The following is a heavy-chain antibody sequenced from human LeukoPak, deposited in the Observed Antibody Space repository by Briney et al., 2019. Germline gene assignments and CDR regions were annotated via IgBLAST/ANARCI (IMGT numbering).Heavy chain of an antibody. Sequence: SETLSLTCTVSGGSISSSSYYWGWIRQPPGKGLEWIGSIYYSGSTYYNPSLKSRVTISVDTSKNQFSLKLSSVTAADTAVYYCARHPPPYSYESSGSQNVYSLDSGAQEPRAPVS. J-gene: IGHJ4*02. CDR2: IYYSGST. D-gene: IGHD3-22*01. CDR1: GGSISSSSYY. V-gene: IGHV4-39*01. CDR3: ARHPPPYSYESSGSQNVYSLDS.